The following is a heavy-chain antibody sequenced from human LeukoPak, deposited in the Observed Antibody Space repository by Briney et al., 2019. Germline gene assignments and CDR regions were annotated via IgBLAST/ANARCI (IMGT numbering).Heavy chain of an antibody. Sequence: PGGSLRLSCAASGFTFSSYAMSWVRQAPGKGLEWVSAISGNGGSTYYADSVKGRFTISRDNSKNTLHLQLNSLRDEDTAMYYCAMRPADCSSSSCPTINRYYYGMDVWGQGTTVIVSS. CDR3: AMRPADCSSSSCPTINRYYYGMDV. V-gene: IGHV3-23*01. CDR2: ISGNGGST. D-gene: IGHD2-15*01. CDR1: GFTFSSYA. J-gene: IGHJ6*02.